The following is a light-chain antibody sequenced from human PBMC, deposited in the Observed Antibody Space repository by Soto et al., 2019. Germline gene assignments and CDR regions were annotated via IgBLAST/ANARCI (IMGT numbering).Light chain of an antibody. CDR3: QQYYSYPRT. Sequence: AIQLTQSPSSLPASVGDRVTITSRASQGISSALAWYQQKTGKAPKILIYAASTLQSGVPSRFSGSGSGTDCTLTISCLQSEDFATYYCQQYYSYPRTFGQGTKVDIK. CDR2: AAS. CDR1: QGISSA. J-gene: IGKJ1*01. V-gene: IGKV1-13*02.